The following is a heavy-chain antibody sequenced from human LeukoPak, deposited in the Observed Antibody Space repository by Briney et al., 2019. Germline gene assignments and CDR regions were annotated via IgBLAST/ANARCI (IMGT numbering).Heavy chain of an antibody. D-gene: IGHD6-13*01. V-gene: IGHV3-30*18. CDR2: ISEDGINK. Sequence: GGSLRLSCAASGFTFSNYGMHCVRQAPGKGLEWVAGISEDGINKYYADSVKARFTISRDNSNNTLFLQMNNLRADDPAVYYCAKDRETTASGTFDYWGQGVLVTVSS. CDR1: GFTFSNYG. J-gene: IGHJ4*02. CDR3: AKDRETTASGTFDY.